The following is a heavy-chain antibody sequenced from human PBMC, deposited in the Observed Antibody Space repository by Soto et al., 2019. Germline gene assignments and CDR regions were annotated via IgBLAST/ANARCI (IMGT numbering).Heavy chain of an antibody. Sequence: SETLSLTCAVSGGSISSSSYYWGWIRQPPGKGLEWIGSIYYSGSTYYNPSLKSRVTITVDTSKNQFSLKLSSVTAADTAVYYCARYHDYGYLFDPWGQGTLVNVS. J-gene: IGHJ5*02. D-gene: IGHD4-17*01. CDR3: ARYHDYGYLFDP. CDR2: IYYSGST. V-gene: IGHV4-39*01. CDR1: GGSISSSSYY.